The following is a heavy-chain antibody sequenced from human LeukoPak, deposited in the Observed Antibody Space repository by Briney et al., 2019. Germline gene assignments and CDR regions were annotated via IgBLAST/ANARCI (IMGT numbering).Heavy chain of an antibody. D-gene: IGHD2/OR15-2a*01. V-gene: IGHV1-69-2*01. J-gene: IGHJ4*02. Sequence: ATVKISCKVSGYTFIDYYMHWVQQAPGKGLEWMGLVDPEYGETIYAEKFQGRVTITADTSTDTAYMELSSLRSDDTAVYYYARIAPLGRWGQGTLVTVSS. CDR1: GYTFIDYY. CDR3: ARIAPLGR. CDR2: VDPEYGET.